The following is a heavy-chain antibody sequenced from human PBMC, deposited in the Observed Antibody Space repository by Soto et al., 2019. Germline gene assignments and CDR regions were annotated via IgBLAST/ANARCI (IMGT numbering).Heavy chain of an antibody. CDR1: GGTFSSYA. J-gene: IGHJ4*02. Sequence: SVKVSCKASGGTFSSYAISWVRQAPGQGLEWMGGIIPIFGTANYAQKFQGRVTITADESTSTAYMELSSLRSEDTAVYYCARDRVEYSYGSGPFGYWGQGALVTVSS. D-gene: IGHD5-18*01. V-gene: IGHV1-69*13. CDR2: IIPIFGTA. CDR3: ARDRVEYSYGSGPFGY.